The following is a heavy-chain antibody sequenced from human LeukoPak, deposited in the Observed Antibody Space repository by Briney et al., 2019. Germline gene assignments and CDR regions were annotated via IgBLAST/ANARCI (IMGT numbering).Heavy chain of an antibody. J-gene: IGHJ4*02. CDR3: ARDLDYYGSGIDS. CDR1: GFTFHNCA. D-gene: IGHD3-10*01. CDR2: ISYHGSNK. V-gene: IGHV3-30-3*01. Sequence: PGGSLRLSCAASGFTFHNCAMHWVRQAPGKGLEWVAVISYHGSNKHYADSVKGRFTISRDNSKNTLFLQMNSLRAGDTAVYYCARDLDYYGSGIDSWGQGTLVTVSS.